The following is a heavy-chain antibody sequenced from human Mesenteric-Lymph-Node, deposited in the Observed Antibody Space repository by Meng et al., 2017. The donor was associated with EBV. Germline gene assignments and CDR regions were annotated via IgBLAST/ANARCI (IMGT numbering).Heavy chain of an antibody. J-gene: IGHJ4*02. CDR3: ALEGITGRFDY. D-gene: IGHD1-20*01. V-gene: IGHV3-11*01. CDR1: GFTFRNYY. CDR2: ISNSGNTI. Sequence: QVQVVVSGVCLGKPGGTMRLSFAASGFTFRNYYMSWIRQAPGKGLEWVSYISNSGNTILYADSVKGRFTISRDNAKNSLYLQMNSLRAEDTAVYYCALEGITGRFDYWGQGTLVTVSS.